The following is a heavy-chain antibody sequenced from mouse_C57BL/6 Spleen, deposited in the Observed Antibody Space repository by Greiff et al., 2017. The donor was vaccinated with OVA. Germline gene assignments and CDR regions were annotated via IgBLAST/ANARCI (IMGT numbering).Heavy chain of an antibody. V-gene: IGHV1-82*01. J-gene: IGHJ2*01. Sequence: VQLQQSGPELVKPGASVKISCKASGYAFSSSWMNWVKQRPGKGLEWIGRIYPGDGDTNYKWKFKGKATLTADKSSSTAYMQLSSLTSEDSAVYFCARWGTGHFDYWGQGTTLTVSS. CDR3: ARWGTGHFDY. CDR1: GYAFSSSW. D-gene: IGHD3-3*01. CDR2: IYPGDGDT.